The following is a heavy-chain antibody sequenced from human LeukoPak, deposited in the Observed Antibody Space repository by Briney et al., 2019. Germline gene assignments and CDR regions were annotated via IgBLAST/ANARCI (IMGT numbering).Heavy chain of an antibody. CDR2: ISYDGSNT. Sequence: GGSLRLSCTASGFTFSGYGMHWVRQAPGMGLEWVAIISYDGSNTFYGDSVKGRFTISRDNSKKTLYLQMNSLRTEDTAVYYCARALDSSSWYHFDYWGQGTLVTVSS. J-gene: IGHJ4*02. CDR1: GFTFSGYG. D-gene: IGHD6-13*01. V-gene: IGHV3-30*03. CDR3: ARALDSSSWYHFDY.